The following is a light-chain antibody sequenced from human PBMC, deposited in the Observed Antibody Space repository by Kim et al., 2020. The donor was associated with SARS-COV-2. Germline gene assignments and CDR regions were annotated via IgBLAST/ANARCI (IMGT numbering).Light chain of an antibody. CDR1: SSNIGNNY. CDR2: DNN. J-gene: IGLJ7*01. Sequence: GKKGTISCSGSSSNIGNNYVSWYQQLPGTAPKLLIYDNNKRPSGIPDRFSGSKSGTSATLGITGLQTGDEADYYCGTWDSSLSAAVFGGGTQLTVL. V-gene: IGLV1-51*01. CDR3: GTWDSSLSAAV.